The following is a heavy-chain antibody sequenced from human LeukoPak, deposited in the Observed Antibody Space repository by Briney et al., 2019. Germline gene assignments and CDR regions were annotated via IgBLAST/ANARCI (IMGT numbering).Heavy chain of an antibody. CDR1: GYTLTGYC. CDR2: INPTVGDT. Sequence: RASVKVSCKASGYTLTGYCKHWVRQAPGQGIEWMGIINPTVGDTIYAQKFQGRVTMTRDMSTSTVYMELSSLRSDDTAVYYCTRYGFSSSWQGGWHAFDIWGQGTMVTVSS. V-gene: IGHV1-46*01. D-gene: IGHD6-13*01. CDR3: TRYGFSSSWQGGWHAFDI. J-gene: IGHJ3*02.